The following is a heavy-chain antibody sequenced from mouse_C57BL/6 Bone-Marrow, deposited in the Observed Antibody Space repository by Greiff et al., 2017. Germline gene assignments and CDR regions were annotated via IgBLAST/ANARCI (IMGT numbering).Heavy chain of an antibody. CDR1: GYTFTNYW. CDR2: MHPNGGSP. Sequence: QVQLQQPGAELVKPGASVKLSCKASGYTFTNYWMHWVKPRPGQGLEWIGMMHPNGGSPDYNEKFKSGATLTVDKSSSTAYMQLSRLTSEDSAVYYCAREFYYYVSRYTMDYWGQGTSVTVSS. J-gene: IGHJ4*01. CDR3: AREFYYYVSRYTMDY. V-gene: IGHV1-64*01. D-gene: IGHD1-1*01.